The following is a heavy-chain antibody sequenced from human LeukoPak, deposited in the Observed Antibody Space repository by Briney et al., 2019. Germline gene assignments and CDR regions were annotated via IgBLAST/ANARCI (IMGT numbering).Heavy chain of an antibody. CDR1: GFTVSSNY. CDR2: IYSGGST. V-gene: IGHV3-53*04. CDR3: ALRLWFGETYGMDV. Sequence: PGGSLRLSCAASGFTVSSNYMSWVRQAPGKGLEWVSVIYSGGSTYYADSVKGRFTISRHNSKNTLYLQMNSLRAEDTAVYYCALRLWFGETYGMDVWGQGTTVTVSS. D-gene: IGHD3-10*01. J-gene: IGHJ6*02.